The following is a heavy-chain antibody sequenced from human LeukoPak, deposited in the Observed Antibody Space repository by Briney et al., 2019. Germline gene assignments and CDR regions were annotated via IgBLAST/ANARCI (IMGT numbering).Heavy chain of an antibody. J-gene: IGHJ4*02. D-gene: IGHD3-10*01. Sequence: GESLKISCKGSGYSFTNYWIGWVRQMPGKGLEWMGIVYPGDSDTRYSPSFQGQVTISVDKSINTAYLQCSSLKASDTAMYYCATSWFGEGYYFDYWGQGTLVTVSS. V-gene: IGHV5-51*01. CDR1: GYSFTNYW. CDR2: VYPGDSDT. CDR3: ATSWFGEGYYFDY.